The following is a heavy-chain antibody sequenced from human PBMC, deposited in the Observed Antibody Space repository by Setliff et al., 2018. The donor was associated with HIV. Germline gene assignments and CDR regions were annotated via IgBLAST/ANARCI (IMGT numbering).Heavy chain of an antibody. CDR3: ARGTWIQLSALALFDY. J-gene: IGHJ4*02. CDR1: GGSISGYF. CDR2: INHSGST. Sequence: PSETLSLTCNVSGGSISGYFWTWVRQPAGKGLEWIGEINHSGSTNYNPSLKSRVTISVDTSKNQFSLRLDSVTAADTAVYYCARGTWIQLSALALFDYWGQGTLVTVSS. V-gene: IGHV4-59*12. D-gene: IGHD5-18*01.